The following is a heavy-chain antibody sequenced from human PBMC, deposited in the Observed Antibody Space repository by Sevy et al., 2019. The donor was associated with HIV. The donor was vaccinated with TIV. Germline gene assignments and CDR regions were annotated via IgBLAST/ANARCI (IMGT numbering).Heavy chain of an antibody. D-gene: IGHD5-12*01. CDR3: ARSGGYSDYGMDV. Sequence: GGSLRLSCVAAGFTFSSYDMHWVRQVTVKGLEWISGVGPAGDQFYPGSVKGRFTISRENAKNSFYLQMNNLRAGDTAVYYCARSGGYSDYGMDVWGQGTTVTVSS. CDR2: VGPAGDQ. V-gene: IGHV3-13*05. CDR1: GFTFSSYD. J-gene: IGHJ6*02.